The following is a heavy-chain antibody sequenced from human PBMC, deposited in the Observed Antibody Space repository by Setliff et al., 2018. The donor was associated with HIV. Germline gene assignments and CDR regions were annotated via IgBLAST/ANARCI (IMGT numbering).Heavy chain of an antibody. J-gene: IGHJ4*02. Sequence: KPSETLSLTCTVSGGSISSASYYWTWIRHPAGKGLEWIGHIYTRGTTNYNPSLKSRVTISVDTSKNQFSLKLSSVTAADTAVYYCARLGTRTVAADADFDSWGQGALVTVSS. V-gene: IGHV4-61*09. CDR2: IYTRGTT. CDR1: GGSISSASYY. CDR3: ARLGTRTVAADADFDS. D-gene: IGHD2-15*01.